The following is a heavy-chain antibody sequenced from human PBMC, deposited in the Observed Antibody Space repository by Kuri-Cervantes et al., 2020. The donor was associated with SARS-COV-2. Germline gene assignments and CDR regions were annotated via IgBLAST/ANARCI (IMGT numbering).Heavy chain of an antibody. Sequence: AESLSLSCTSDPGSPSSYYWSWIRQPAGKGLEWIGRIYTSGSTNYNPSLKSRVTMSVDTSKNQFSLKLSSVTAADTAVYYCAREWGYDFWSGYYRTHAFDIWSQGTRVTVSS. CDR1: PGSPSSYY. J-gene: IGHJ3*02. V-gene: IGHV4-4*07. CDR2: IYTSGST. D-gene: IGHD3-3*01. CDR3: AREWGYDFWSGYYRTHAFDI.